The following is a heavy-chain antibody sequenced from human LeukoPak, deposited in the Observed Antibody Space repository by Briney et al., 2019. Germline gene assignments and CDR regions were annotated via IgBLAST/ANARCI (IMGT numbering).Heavy chain of an antibody. CDR3: ARSSPASYYYDSSGYYYSSFYFDY. CDR2: IYYSGST. CDR1: GVSISSYY. J-gene: IGHJ4*02. D-gene: IGHD3-22*01. V-gene: IGHV4-59*08. Sequence: KPSETLSLTCTVSGVSISSYYWSWIRQPPGKGLEWIGYIYYSGSTNYNPSLKSRVTISVDTSKNQFSLKLSSVTAADTAVYYCARSSPASYYYDSSGYYYSSFYFDYWGQGTLVTVSS.